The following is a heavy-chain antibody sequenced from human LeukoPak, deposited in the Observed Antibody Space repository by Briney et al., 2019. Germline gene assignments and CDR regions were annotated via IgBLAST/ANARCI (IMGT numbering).Heavy chain of an antibody. Sequence: GGSLRLSCAASGFTFSSYSMNWVRQAPGKGLEWVSSISSSSSYIYYADSVKGRFTISRDNAKSSLYLQMNSLRAEDTAVYYCAREGQWLVDYWGQGALVTVSS. V-gene: IGHV3-21*01. CDR1: GFTFSSYS. CDR3: AREGQWLVDY. D-gene: IGHD6-19*01. J-gene: IGHJ4*02. CDR2: ISSSSSYI.